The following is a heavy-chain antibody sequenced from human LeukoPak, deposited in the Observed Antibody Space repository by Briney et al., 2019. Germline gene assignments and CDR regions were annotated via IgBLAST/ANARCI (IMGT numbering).Heavy chain of an antibody. CDR1: GGSISSYY. Sequence: SETLSLTCTVSGGSISSYYWSWIRQPPGKGLEWIGYIYYSGSTNYNPSLKSRVTISVDTSKNQFSLKLSSVTAADTAVYYCARGSWTYCYGMDVWGQGTTVTVSS. J-gene: IGHJ6*02. CDR2: IYYSGST. D-gene: IGHD2-15*01. CDR3: ARGSWTYCYGMDV. V-gene: IGHV4-59*01.